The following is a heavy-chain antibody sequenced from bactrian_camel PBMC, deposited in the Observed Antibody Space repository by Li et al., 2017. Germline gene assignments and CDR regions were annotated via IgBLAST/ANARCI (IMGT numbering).Heavy chain of an antibody. J-gene: IGHJ7*01. Sequence: HVQLVESGGGLVQPGGSLRLSCAASGFTFSNYWMYWIRQAPGKGLEWVSSINSAGVSAYYGDSVKGRFTISRDNAANTVYLRMDSLKLEDTAVYYCAKKLSTMFDAHYYGIDYWGKGTQVTV. V-gene: IGHV3S1*01. CDR2: INSAGVSA. CDR1: GFTFSNYW. D-gene: IGHD7*01.